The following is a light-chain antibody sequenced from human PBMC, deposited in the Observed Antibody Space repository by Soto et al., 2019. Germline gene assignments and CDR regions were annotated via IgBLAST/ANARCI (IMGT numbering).Light chain of an antibody. V-gene: IGLV1-40*01. Sequence: QPVLTQPPSVSGAPGQRVTISCTGSSSNIGAGYDVHWYQQLPGTAPKLLIYGNSNRPSGVPDRFSGSKSGTSASLAITGLQAEDEADYYCQSHDSSLSGPVVFGGGTQLTVL. CDR2: GNS. J-gene: IGLJ2*01. CDR3: QSHDSSLSGPVV. CDR1: SSNIGAGYD.